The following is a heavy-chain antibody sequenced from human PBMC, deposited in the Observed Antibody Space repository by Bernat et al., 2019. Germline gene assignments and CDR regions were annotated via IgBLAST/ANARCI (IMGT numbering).Heavy chain of an antibody. CDR3: TGFDY. V-gene: IGHV3-73*01. CDR1: GFTFSSYW. J-gene: IGHJ4*02. CDR2: IRSKANSYAT. Sequence: EVQLVESGGGLVQPGGSLRLSCAASGFTFSSYWMSWVRQASGKGLEWVGRIRSKANSYATAYAASVKGRFTISRDDSKNTAYLQMNSLKTGDTAVYYCTGFDYWGQGALVTVSS.